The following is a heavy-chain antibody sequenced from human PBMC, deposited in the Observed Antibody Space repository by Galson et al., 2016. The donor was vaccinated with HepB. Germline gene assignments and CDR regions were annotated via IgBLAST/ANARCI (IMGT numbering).Heavy chain of an antibody. CDR2: IHHSGNT. Sequence: SETLSLTCAVSGGSISSGNWWSWVRQPPGKGLEWIGEIHHSGNTNYNSSLKSRVTTSVDKSKRQFSLRLRSVTAADTAVYYCATSGGPTWGSFDYWGQGTLVTVSS. D-gene: IGHD7-27*01. J-gene: IGHJ4*02. CDR3: ATSGGPTWGSFDY. CDR1: GGSISSGNW. V-gene: IGHV4-4*02.